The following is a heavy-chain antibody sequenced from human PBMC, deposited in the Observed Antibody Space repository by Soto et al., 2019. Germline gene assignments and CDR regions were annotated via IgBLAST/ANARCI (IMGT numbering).Heavy chain of an antibody. CDR1: GFTFSSYS. Sequence: GGSLRLSCAASGFTFSSYSMNWVRQAPGKGLEWVSYISSSSSTIYYADSVKGRFTISRDNAKNSLYLQMNSLRAEDTAVYYCARDRRDCSGGSCYPELDAFDIWGQGTMVTVSS. J-gene: IGHJ3*02. CDR2: ISSSSSTI. V-gene: IGHV3-48*01. D-gene: IGHD2-15*01. CDR3: ARDRRDCSGGSCYPELDAFDI.